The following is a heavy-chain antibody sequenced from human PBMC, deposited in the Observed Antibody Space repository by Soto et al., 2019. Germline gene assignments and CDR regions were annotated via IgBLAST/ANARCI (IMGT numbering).Heavy chain of an antibody. Sequence: QVQLQESGPGLVKPSQTLSLTCTVSGGSISSGDHYWSWIRQPPGKGLEWIGYNYYSGSTYYNPSLQGRVTPSVATSKTQFSLQLSAVSAAYTAVYYWARVSDYSGGSGSFSVDYWGQGTLVTVSS. V-gene: IGHV4-30-4*01. D-gene: IGHD2-15*01. J-gene: IGHJ4*02. CDR2: NYYSGST. CDR3: ARVSDYSGGSGSFSVDY. CDR1: GGSISSGDHY.